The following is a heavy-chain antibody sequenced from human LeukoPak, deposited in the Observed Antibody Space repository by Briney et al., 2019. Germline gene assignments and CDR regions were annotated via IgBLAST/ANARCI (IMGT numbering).Heavy chain of an antibody. CDR2: IRYDGSNK. D-gene: IGHD3-22*01. V-gene: IGHV3-30*02. CDR1: GFTFSSYG. CDR3: AKVTSQNYYYDSSGNPFDY. J-gene: IGHJ4*02. Sequence: GGSLRLSCAASGFTFSSYGMHWVRQAPGKGLEWVAFIRYDGSNKYYADSVKGRFTISRDNSKNTLYLQMNSLRAEDTAVYYCAKVTSQNYYYDSSGNPFDYWGQGTLVTVSS.